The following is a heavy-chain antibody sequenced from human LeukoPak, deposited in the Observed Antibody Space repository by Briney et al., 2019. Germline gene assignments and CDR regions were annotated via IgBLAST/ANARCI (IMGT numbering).Heavy chain of an antibody. D-gene: IGHD1-26*01. CDR1: GFTFNIYA. Sequence: GGSLRLSCAASGFTFNIYAMSWVRQAPGKGLEWVSYISSSSSTIYYADSVKGRFTISRDNAENSVFLQMNSLRADDTAVYYCARDRGTYGFDCWGQGTLVTVSS. CDR3: ARDRGTYGFDC. J-gene: IGHJ4*02. V-gene: IGHV3-48*04. CDR2: ISSSSSTI.